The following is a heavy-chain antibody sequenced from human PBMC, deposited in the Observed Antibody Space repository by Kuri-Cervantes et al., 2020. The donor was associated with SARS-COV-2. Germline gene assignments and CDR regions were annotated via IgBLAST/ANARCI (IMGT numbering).Heavy chain of an antibody. CDR1: GFTFSSYE. D-gene: IGHD3-10*01. J-gene: IGHJ6*02. CDR2: ISSSSSTI. Sequence: GGSLRLSCAASGFTFSSYEMNWVRQAPGKGLEWVSYISSSSSTIYYADSVKGRFTISRDNAKNSLYLQMNSLRDEDTAVYYCAREVSPLGYGSGSLNYYYYGMDVWGQGTTVTVSS. CDR3: AREVSPLGYGSGSLNYYYYGMDV. V-gene: IGHV3-48*02.